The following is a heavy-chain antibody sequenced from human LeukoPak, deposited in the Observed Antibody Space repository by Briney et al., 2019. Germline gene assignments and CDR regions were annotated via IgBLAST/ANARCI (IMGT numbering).Heavy chain of an antibody. CDR1: GDSISSSSYY. D-gene: IGHD3-16*01. Sequence: PSETLSLNCTVSGDSISSSSYYWGWIRQPPGKGLEWIASIYSSVTYYNPSLKSRVTISVDTSKNQFSLNLSSVTAADTAVYYCASRPFLWGFAYWGQGTLVTVSS. V-gene: IGHV4-39*01. CDR2: IYSSVT. CDR3: ASRPFLWGFAY. J-gene: IGHJ4*02.